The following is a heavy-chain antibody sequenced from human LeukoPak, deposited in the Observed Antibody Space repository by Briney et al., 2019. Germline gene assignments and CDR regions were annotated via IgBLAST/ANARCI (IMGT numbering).Heavy chain of an antibody. Sequence: SETLSLTCTVSGGSISNYYWSWIRQPAGKGLEWIGRIHTSGSTNYNPSLKSRVTISVDTSKNQFSLKLSSVTAADTAVYYCARDSSIAARQGVFDIWGQGTMVTVSS. J-gene: IGHJ3*02. V-gene: IGHV4-4*07. CDR1: GGSISNYY. CDR3: ARDSSIAARQGVFDI. CDR2: IHTSGST. D-gene: IGHD6-6*01.